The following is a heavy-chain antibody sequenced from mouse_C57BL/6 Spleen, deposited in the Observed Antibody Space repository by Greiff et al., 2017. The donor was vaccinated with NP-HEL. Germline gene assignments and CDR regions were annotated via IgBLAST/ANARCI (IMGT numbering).Heavy chain of an antibody. J-gene: IGHJ1*03. V-gene: IGHV1-18*01. CDR2: INPNNGGT. CDR3: ARVDYDLWYFDV. D-gene: IGHD2-4*01. CDR1: GYTFTDYN. Sequence: VQLQQSGPELVKPGASVKIPCKASGYTFTDYNMDWVKQSHGKSLEWIGDINPNNGGTIYNQKFKGKATLTVDKSSSTAYMELRSLTSEDTAVYYCARVDYDLWYFDVWGTGTTVTVSS.